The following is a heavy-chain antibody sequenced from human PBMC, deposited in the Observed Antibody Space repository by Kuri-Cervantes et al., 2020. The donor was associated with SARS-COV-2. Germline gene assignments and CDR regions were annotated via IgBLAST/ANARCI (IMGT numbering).Heavy chain of an antibody. Sequence: SETLSLPCTVSGGSISSSSYYWGWIRQPPGKGLEWIGSIYYSGSTYYNPSLKSRVTISVDTSKNQFSLKLSSVTAADTAVYYCARQMMSSITIFGVVITRNWFDPWGQGTLVTVSS. CDR2: IYYSGST. D-gene: IGHD3-3*01. CDR3: ARQMMSSITIFGVVITRNWFDP. V-gene: IGHV4-39*01. J-gene: IGHJ5*02. CDR1: GGSISSSSYY.